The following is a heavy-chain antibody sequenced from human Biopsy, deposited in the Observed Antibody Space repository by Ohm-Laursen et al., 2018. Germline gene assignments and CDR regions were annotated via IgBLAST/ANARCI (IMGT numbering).Heavy chain of an antibody. CDR3: AKFTGYTFPWDAFDM. V-gene: IGHV3-23*01. D-gene: IGHD1-1*01. CDR2: ITTSGETT. Sequence: SLRLSCAASGFTYTNYAMSWVRQAPGKGLEWVSAITTSGETTYHTDPVKGRFTISRDNSKNTLYLQMTSLGADDTAIYYCAKFTGYTFPWDAFDMWGQGTMVTVSS. CDR1: GFTYTNYA. J-gene: IGHJ3*02.